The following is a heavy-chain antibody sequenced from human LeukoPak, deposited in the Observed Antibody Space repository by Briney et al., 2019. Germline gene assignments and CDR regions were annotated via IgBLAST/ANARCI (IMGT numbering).Heavy chain of an antibody. J-gene: IGHJ3*02. V-gene: IGHV3-23*01. CDR3: ARVASSNTKYNGFDI. CDR2: ISGSGSGT. Sequence: GGSLRLSCAASGFTFSSYAMSWVRQAPGEGLQWVSGISGSGSGTYYADSVRGRFTISRDNSKNSLYLQMNSLRAEDTAVYYCARVASSNTKYNGFDIWGQGTMVTVSS. D-gene: IGHD1-1*01. CDR1: GFTFSSYA.